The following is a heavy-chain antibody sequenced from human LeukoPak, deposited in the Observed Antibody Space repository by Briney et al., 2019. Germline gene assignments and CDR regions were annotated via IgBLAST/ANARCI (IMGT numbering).Heavy chain of an antibody. CDR3: ASSRSSSGWSLIDY. V-gene: IGHV4-59*01. J-gene: IGHJ4*02. CDR2: IYCRGST. Sequence: AETLSLTCTVSGGSINSYYWSWIRQPPGKGLEWVGYIYCRGSTNYKPSLKRRVTISVDTSKNQFSLKVSSVTAADTAVYYCASSRSSSGWSLIDYWGQGALVTASS. D-gene: IGHD6-19*01. CDR1: GGSINSYY.